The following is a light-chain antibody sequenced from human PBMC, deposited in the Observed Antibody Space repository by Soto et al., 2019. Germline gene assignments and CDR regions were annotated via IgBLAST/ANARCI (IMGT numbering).Light chain of an antibody. CDR2: DAY. CDR3: QQRHMWPIT. CDR1: QSFRGL. V-gene: IGKV3-11*01. Sequence: EIVLTQSPGLLSSSPGERATLSCRASQSFRGLLAWYQQKPGQAPRLLIYDAYNRATGIPPRFSGSGSGTDFTLTISSLEPEDSAVYYCQQRHMWPITFGQGTRLEIK. J-gene: IGKJ5*01.